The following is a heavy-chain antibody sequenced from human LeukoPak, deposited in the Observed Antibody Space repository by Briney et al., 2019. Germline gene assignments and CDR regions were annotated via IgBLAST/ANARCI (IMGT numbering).Heavy chain of an antibody. Sequence: SAPLSLTCTVSGGSISSYYWSWIRQPPGKGLEWIGYIYYSGSTNYNPSLKSRVTISVDTSKNQFSLKLSSVTAADTAVYYCARDRSNYDILTGPAYGMDVWGQGTTVTVSS. CDR3: ARDRSNYDILTGPAYGMDV. J-gene: IGHJ6*02. V-gene: IGHV4-59*01. CDR2: IYYSGST. D-gene: IGHD3-9*01. CDR1: GGSISSYY.